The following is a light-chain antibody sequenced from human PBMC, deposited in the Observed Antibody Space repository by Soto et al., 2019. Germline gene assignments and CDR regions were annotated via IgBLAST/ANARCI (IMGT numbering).Light chain of an antibody. Sequence: EIVLTDSADTLSMSPGDRATLSCRASQSISSYLAWYQQKPGQSPRLLIYDASNRATGIPARFSGSGSGTDFTLTISSLEPEDFAVYYCQQRSDWITFGQGTRLEIK. J-gene: IGKJ5*01. CDR2: DAS. CDR3: QQRSDWIT. V-gene: IGKV3-11*01. CDR1: QSISSY.